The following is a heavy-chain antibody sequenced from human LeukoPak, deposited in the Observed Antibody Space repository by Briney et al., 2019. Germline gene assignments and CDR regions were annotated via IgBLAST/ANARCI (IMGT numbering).Heavy chain of an antibody. CDR2: ISAYSGNT. J-gene: IGHJ6*02. CDR3: ARDLSTVRGVIPYYYYGMDV. Sequence: ASVKVSCKASGYTFTSYGISWVRQAPGQGLEWMGWISAYSGNTNYAQKFQGRVTMTRDTSTSTVYMELSSLRSEDTAVYYCARDLSTVRGVIPYYYYGMDVWGQGTTVTVSS. V-gene: IGHV1-18*01. D-gene: IGHD3-10*01. CDR1: GYTFTSYG.